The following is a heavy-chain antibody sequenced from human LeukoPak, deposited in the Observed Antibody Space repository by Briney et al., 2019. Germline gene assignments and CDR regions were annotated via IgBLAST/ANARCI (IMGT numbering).Heavy chain of an antibody. CDR1: GYSFTSYW. J-gene: IGHJ5*02. V-gene: IGHV5-51*01. CDR2: IYPGDSDT. Sequence: GESLKISCKGSGYSFTSYWIGWVRQMPGKGLEWMGIIYPGDSDTRYSPSFQGQVTISADKSISTAYLQWSSLRASDTAMYYCARQGQEYSSSSWFDPWGQGTLVTVSS. D-gene: IGHD6-6*01. CDR3: ARQGQEYSSSSWFDP.